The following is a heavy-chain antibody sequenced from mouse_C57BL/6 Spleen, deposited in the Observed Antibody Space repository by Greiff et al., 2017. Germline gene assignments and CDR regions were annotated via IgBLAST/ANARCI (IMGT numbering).Heavy chain of an antibody. V-gene: IGHV1-53*01. CDR3: ARYLPRISAMDY. CDR2: INPSNGGT. J-gene: IGHJ4*01. D-gene: IGHD5-1*01. CDR1: GYTFTSYW. Sequence: VQLQQSGTELVKPGASVKLSCKASGYTFTSYWMHWVKQRPGKGLEWIGNINPSNGGTNYNEKFKSKATLTVDKSSSTAYMQLSSLTSEDSAVYYCARYLPRISAMDYWGQGTSVTVSS.